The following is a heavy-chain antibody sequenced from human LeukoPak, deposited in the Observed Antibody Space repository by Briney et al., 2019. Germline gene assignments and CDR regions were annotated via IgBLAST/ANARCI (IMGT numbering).Heavy chain of an antibody. CDR3: ASAFDYYDSSGYYQYDY. J-gene: IGHJ4*02. D-gene: IGHD3-22*01. CDR1: GYTFTGYY. CDR2: INPNSGGT. V-gene: IGHV1-2*02. Sequence: ALVKVSCKASGYTFTGYYMHWVRQAPGQGLEWMAWINPNSGGTNYAQKFQGRVTMTRDTSISTAYMELSRLRSDDTAVYYCASAFDYYDSSGYYQYDYWGQGTLVTVSS.